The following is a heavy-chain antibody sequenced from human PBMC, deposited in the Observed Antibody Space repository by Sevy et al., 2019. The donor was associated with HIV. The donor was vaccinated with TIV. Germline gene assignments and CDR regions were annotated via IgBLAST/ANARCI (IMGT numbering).Heavy chain of an antibody. V-gene: IGHV3-48*02. CDR1: GFTFSSYS. Sequence: GGSLRLSCAASGFTFSSYSMNWVRQAPGKGLEWVSYISSSSSTIYYADSVKGRFTISRDNAKNSLYLQMNSLRDEDTAVYYCARETSGIAARYGMDVWCQGTTVTVSS. J-gene: IGHJ6*02. D-gene: IGHD6-6*01. CDR2: ISSSSSTI. CDR3: ARETSGIAARYGMDV.